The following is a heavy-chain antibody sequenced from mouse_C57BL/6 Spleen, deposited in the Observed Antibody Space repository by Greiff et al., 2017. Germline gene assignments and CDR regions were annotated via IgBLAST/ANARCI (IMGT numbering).Heavy chain of an antibody. CDR2: IYPGNGGT. J-gene: IGHJ4*01. D-gene: IGHD3-3*01. Sequence: EVKLQQSGPVLVKPGASVKMSCKASGYTFTDYYMNWVKQSPGKSLEWIGVIYPGNGGTSYNQKFKGKATVTVDKSSSTAYMELTSLTSEYSAFYLWTRSGTHVSISDYYAMYDGGPGTPVSVST. CDR3: TRSGTHVSISDYYAMYD. CDR1: GYTFTDYY. V-gene: IGHV1-19*01.